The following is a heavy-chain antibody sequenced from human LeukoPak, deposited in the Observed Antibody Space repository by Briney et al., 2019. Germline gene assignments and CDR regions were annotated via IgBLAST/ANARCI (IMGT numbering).Heavy chain of an antibody. CDR3: ARADYYDSSGYSDY. D-gene: IGHD3-22*01. Sequence: ASVKASCKASGYTFTSYGISWVRQAPGQGLEWMGWISAYNGNTNYAQKLQGRVTMTTDTSTSTAHMELRSLRSDDTAVYYCARADYYDSSGYSDYWGQGTLVTVSS. CDR1: GYTFTSYG. V-gene: IGHV1-18*01. J-gene: IGHJ4*02. CDR2: ISAYNGNT.